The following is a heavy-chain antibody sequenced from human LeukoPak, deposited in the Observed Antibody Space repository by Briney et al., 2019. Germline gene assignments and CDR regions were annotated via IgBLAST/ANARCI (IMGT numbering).Heavy chain of an antibody. Sequence: NPSETLSLTCTVSGGSISGYYWSWIRQSPGKGLVWIRYMHCSGNTNYNPSLKSRVIMSVDMSRNHFSLRLSSVTAADTALYFCARHFTYHYDSSGYPRDGFDIWGQGTMVTVSS. D-gene: IGHD3-22*01. CDR3: ARHFTYHYDSSGYPRDGFDI. CDR2: MHCSGNT. CDR1: GGSISGYY. V-gene: IGHV4-59*08. J-gene: IGHJ3*02.